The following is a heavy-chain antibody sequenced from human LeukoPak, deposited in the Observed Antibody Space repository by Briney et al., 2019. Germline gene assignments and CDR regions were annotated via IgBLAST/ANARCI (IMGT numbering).Heavy chain of an antibody. V-gene: IGHV4-30-4*08. D-gene: IGHD3-16*01. CDR3: ARGPPLGAFDI. Sequence: SETLSLTCTVSGGSISSGDYYWSWIRQPPGKGLEWIGYIYYSGSTYYNPSLKSRVTISVDTSKNQFSLKLSSVTAADTAVYYCARGPPLGAFDIWGQGTMVTVSS. CDR2: IYYSGST. CDR1: GGSISSGDYY. J-gene: IGHJ3*02.